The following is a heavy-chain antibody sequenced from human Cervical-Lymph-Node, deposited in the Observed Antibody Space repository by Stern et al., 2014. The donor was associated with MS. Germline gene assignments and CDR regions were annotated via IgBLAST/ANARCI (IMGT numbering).Heavy chain of an antibody. CDR2: FDPGNGET. V-gene: IGHV1-24*01. CDR1: GYTLSEIS. CDR3: ATHRGRVTYYYGMDV. J-gene: IGHJ6*02. D-gene: IGHD2-21*02. Sequence: QVQLVQSGAEVKKPGASVKVSCKVSGYTLSEISMHWVRQAPGKGLEWMGGFDPGNGETRYAQKFQGRVTMAEDRSTDTAYMELSILRSEDTAVYYCATHRGRVTYYYGMDVWGQGTTVTVSS.